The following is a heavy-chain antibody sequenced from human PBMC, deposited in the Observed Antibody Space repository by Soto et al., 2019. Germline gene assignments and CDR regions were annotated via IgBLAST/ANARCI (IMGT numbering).Heavy chain of an antibody. CDR3: ARDWTYDFWSGSNFDY. J-gene: IGHJ4*02. CDR2: IIPILGIA. D-gene: IGHD3-3*01. V-gene: IGHV1-69*04. Sequence: ASVKVSCKASGGTFSSYTISWVRQAPGQGLEWMGRIIPILGIANYAQKFQGRVAITADKSTSTAYMELSSLRSEDTAVYYCARDWTYDFWSGSNFDYWGQGTLVTSPQ. CDR1: GGTFSSYT.